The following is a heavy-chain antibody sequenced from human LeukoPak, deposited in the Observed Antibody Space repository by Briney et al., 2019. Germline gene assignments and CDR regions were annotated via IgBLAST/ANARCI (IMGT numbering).Heavy chain of an antibody. J-gene: IGHJ3*01. Sequence: ASVKVSCKASGHTYKHYGLGWVRRAPGQGLEWMGWISAYTGSTQFAQRFKGRVTMTTDTSTSTGYMELRSLRSDDTAMYYCASAGPSIVRHIIGNFDLWGQGTMVTVSS. CDR3: ASAGPSIVRHIIGNFDL. V-gene: IGHV1-18*01. D-gene: IGHD1-26*01. CDR2: ISAYTGST. CDR1: GHTYKHYG.